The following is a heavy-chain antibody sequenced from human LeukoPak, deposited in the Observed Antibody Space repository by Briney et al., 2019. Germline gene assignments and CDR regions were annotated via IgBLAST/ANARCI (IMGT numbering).Heavy chain of an antibody. Sequence: HPGGSLRLSCAASGFTVSSNYMSWVRQAPGKGLEWVSVIYSGGSTYYADSVKGRFTISRDNSKNTLYLQMNSLRAEDTAVYYCASYCSSTSCPPDGYWGQGTLVTVSS. CDR1: GFTVSSNY. V-gene: IGHV3-66*01. CDR2: IYSGGST. D-gene: IGHD2-2*01. J-gene: IGHJ4*02. CDR3: ASYCSSTSCPPDGY.